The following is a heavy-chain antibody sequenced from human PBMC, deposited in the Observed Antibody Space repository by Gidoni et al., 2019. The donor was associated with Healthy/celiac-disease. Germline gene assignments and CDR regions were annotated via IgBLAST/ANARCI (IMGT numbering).Heavy chain of an antibody. Sequence: QVQLQESGPGLVKPSETLSLTCTGSGGSISSYHWSWIRQPAGKGLEWIGRIYPSGSTNYNPSLKSRVTMSVDTSKNQFSLKLSSVTAADTAVYYCAREVLWFGESLYYFDYWGQGTLVTVSS. D-gene: IGHD3-10*01. V-gene: IGHV4-4*07. CDR2: IYPSGST. CDR1: GGSISSYH. CDR3: AREVLWFGESLYYFDY. J-gene: IGHJ4*02.